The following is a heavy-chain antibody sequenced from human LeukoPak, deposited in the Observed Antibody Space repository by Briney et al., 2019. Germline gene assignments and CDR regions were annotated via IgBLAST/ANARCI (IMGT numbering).Heavy chain of an antibody. D-gene: IGHD3-10*01. CDR3: ARDDYRGVTNFDP. V-gene: IGHV4-59*01. Sequence: SETLSLTCTVSSGSISPYFWSWIRQPPGKGLEWIGYISYSGSTNYTPSLKSRVTISVATSKNQFSLQLSSVTAADTAVYYCARDDYRGVTNFDPWGQGTLVTVSS. CDR2: ISYSGST. J-gene: IGHJ5*02. CDR1: SGSISPYF.